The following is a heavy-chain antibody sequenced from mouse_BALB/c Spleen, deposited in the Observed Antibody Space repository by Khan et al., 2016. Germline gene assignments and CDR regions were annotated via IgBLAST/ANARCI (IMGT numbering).Heavy chain of an antibody. J-gene: IGHJ3*01. CDR2: IYPGRGNT. CDR3: ARGEASTMITTWGSWFTY. V-gene: IGHV1-84*02. CDR1: GYTFSDYF. D-gene: IGHD2-4*01. Sequence: QIQLVQSGPELVKPGASVKISCKASGYTFSDYFINCVKQKPGQGLEWIGWIYPGRGNTKYNEKFKGKATLTVDKSSSTAYMQISSLTSEDTAVYCCARGEASTMITTWGSWFTYWGQGTLVTVSA.